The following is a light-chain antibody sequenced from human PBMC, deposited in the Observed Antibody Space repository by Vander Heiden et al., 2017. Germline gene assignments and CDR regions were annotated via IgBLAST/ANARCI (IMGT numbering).Light chain of an antibody. CDR1: QSISSY. J-gene: IGKJ2*01. CDR2: AAS. Sequence: DIQMTQSPPSLSASAGDRVTITCRASQSISSYLNWYQQKPGTAPKLLIYAASSLQSGVPSRFSGSGSGTDYTLTISSLQPEDFATYNCQQSDSTPPQTFGHGTKLGIQ. CDR3: QQSDSTPPQT. V-gene: IGKV1-39*01.